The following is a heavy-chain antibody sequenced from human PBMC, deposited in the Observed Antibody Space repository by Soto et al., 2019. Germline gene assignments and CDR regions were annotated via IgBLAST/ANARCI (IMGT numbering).Heavy chain of an antibody. CDR1: GFTFSSYS. CDR2: ISSSSSYI. CDR3: ARDRRIAVAGPYYYYYGMDV. D-gene: IGHD6-19*01. V-gene: IGHV3-21*01. J-gene: IGHJ6*02. Sequence: GESLKISCAASGFTFSSYSMNWVRQAPGKGLEWVSSISSSSSYIYYADSVKGRFTISRDNAKNSLYLQMNSLRAEDTAVYYCARDRRIAVAGPYYYYYGMDVWGQGTTVTVSS.